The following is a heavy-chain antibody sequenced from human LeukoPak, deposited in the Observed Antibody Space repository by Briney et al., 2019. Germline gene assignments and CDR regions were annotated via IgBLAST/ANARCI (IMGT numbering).Heavy chain of an antibody. D-gene: IGHD3-9*01. Sequence: GESLKISCKASGYNFPKSWIGCGRQMPGKGGEWVAIIYTDDSSTNYSPFFQGHVTISVDRSINTAYLKSSSLRASDTAMYYCASPDYFASHDWGQGTLVTVST. V-gene: IGHV5-51*01. CDR2: IYTDDSST. CDR3: ASPDYFASHD. J-gene: IGHJ4*02. CDR1: GYNFPKSW.